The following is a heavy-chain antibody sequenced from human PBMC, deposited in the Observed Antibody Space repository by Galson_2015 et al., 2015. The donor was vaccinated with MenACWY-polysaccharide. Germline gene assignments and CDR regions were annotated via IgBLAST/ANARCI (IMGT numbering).Heavy chain of an antibody. CDR1: GFTFSSYW. CDR2: IIGDGSGA. Sequence: SLRLSCAASGFTFSSYWMHWVRQAPGKGLVWVSRIIGDGSGADYADSVKGRFTISRDNAKNTLYLQMNSLRAEDTAVYYCAKAYTASSLDSWGQGTLVTISS. CDR3: AKAYTASSLDS. V-gene: IGHV3-74*01. J-gene: IGHJ4*02. D-gene: IGHD3-16*01.